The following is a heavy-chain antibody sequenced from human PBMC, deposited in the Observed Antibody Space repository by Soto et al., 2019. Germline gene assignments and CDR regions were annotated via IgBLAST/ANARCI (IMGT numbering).Heavy chain of an antibody. CDR3: ARAVTPSPYYYYYMDV. D-gene: IGHD5-18*01. CDR1: GYSFTSYW. CDR2: IYPGDSDT. Sequence: PGESLKISCKGSGYSFTSYWIGWVRQMPGKGLEWMGIIYPGDSDTRYSPSFQGQVTISADKSISTAYLQWSSLRASDTAMYYCARAVTPSPYYYYYMDVWGKGTTVTVSS. J-gene: IGHJ6*03. V-gene: IGHV5-51*01.